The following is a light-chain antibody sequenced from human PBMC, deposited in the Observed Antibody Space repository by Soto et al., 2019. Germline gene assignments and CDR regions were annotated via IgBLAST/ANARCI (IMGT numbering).Light chain of an antibody. Sequence: DIQMTQSPSTLSVSVGDRVSITCRASQTISSWLAWYQQKPGKAPKLLIYKASSLESGVPSRFSGSGSGTDFTLTISSLQPEDFATYYCQQANSFPITFGQGTRRRL. CDR3: QQANSFPIT. CDR1: QTISSW. J-gene: IGKJ5*01. V-gene: IGKV1-5*03. CDR2: KAS.